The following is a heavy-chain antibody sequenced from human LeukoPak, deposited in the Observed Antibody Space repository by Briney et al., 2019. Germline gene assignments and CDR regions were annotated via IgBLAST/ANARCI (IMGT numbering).Heavy chain of an antibody. CDR1: GFTFSDQY. Sequence: GGSLRLSCAASGFTFSDQYMDWVRQAPGKGLEWVARARNKAQSHTTEYAASVKGSFTISRDDSKSSLYLQMNSLKTEDTAVYYCAVSLGVGFRNFDYWGQGTLVTVSS. CDR3: AVSLGVGFRNFDY. CDR2: ARNKAQSHTT. V-gene: IGHV3-72*01. D-gene: IGHD2-2*01. J-gene: IGHJ4*02.